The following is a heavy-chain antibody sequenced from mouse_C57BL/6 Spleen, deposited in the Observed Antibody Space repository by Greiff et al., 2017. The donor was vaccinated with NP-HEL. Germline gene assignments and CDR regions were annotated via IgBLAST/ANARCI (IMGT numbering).Heavy chain of an antibody. Sequence: QVQLQQPGAELVKPGASVKLSCKASGYTFTSYWMHWVKQRPGQGLEWIGMIHPNSGSTNYNEKFKSKATLTVDKSSSTAYMQLSSLTSEDSAVYYCARSVVRYYYAMDYWGQGTSVTVSS. J-gene: IGHJ4*01. CDR3: ARSVVRYYYAMDY. CDR2: IHPNSGST. CDR1: GYTFTSYW. D-gene: IGHD1-1*01. V-gene: IGHV1-64*01.